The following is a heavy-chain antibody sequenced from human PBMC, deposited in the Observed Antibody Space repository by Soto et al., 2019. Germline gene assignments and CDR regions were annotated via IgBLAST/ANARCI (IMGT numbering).Heavy chain of an antibody. Sequence: QITLKESGPTLVKPTQTLTLTCSFSGFSLSTGGVGVGWIRQPPGKALEWLALIYWDGDERYSPSLNSRLTIIKDTPKNQVVLRITHIDPADTATYYCAHRGGSCRGGTCYVRAWVGGVFDPWGQGTLVTVSS. CDR3: AHRGGSCRGGTCYVRAWVGGVFDP. CDR2: IYWDGDE. J-gene: IGHJ5*02. CDR1: GFSLSTGGVG. D-gene: IGHD2-15*01. V-gene: IGHV2-5*02.